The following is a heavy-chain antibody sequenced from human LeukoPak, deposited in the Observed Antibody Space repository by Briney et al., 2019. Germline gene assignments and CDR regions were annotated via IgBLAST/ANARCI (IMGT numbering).Heavy chain of an antibody. J-gene: IGHJ3*02. CDR3: ARVNLRDGYNDDAFDI. CDR1: GYTFTSYA. D-gene: IGHD5-24*01. V-gene: IGHV7-4-1*02. CDR2: INTNTGNP. Sequence: ASVKVSCKASGYTFTSYAMNWVRQAPGQGLEWMGWINTNTGNPTYAQGFTGRFVFSLDTSVSTAYLQISSLKAEDTAVYYCARVNLRDGYNDDAFDIWGQGTMVTVSS.